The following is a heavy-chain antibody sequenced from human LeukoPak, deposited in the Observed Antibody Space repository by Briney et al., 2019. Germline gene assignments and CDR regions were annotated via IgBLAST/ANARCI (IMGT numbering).Heavy chain of an antibody. Sequence: GGSLRLSCTASGFIFTSYGMHWVRQVPGKGLEWVAGISYDGSDKWYEDSVKGRFTISRDNSKNTVYLQMNSLRAEDTAVYFCAKVHMPNWGTGYFDYWDQGTLVTVSS. J-gene: IGHJ4*02. CDR3: AKVHMPNWGTGYFDY. D-gene: IGHD7-27*01. V-gene: IGHV3-30*18. CDR2: ISYDGSDK. CDR1: GFIFTSYG.